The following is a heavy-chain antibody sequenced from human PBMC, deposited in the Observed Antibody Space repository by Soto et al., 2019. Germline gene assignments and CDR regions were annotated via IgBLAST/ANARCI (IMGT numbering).Heavy chain of an antibody. CDR1: GGSISSYY. V-gene: IGHV4-59*01. CDR3: ARVADCSGYFWSNPGIFDE. Sequence: SETLSLTCTVSGGSISSYYWSWIRQPPGKGLEWIGYIYYSGSTNYNPSLKSRVTISVDTSKNQFSLKLSSVAAADTAVYYCARVADCSGYFWSNPGIFDEWGQGTLVTGSS. J-gene: IGHJ4*02. D-gene: IGHD3-22*01. CDR2: IYYSGST.